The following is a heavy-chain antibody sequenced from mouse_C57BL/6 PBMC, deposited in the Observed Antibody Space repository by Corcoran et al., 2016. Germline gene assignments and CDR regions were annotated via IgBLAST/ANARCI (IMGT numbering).Heavy chain of an antibody. CDR2: INPNNGGT. Sequence: EVQLQQSGPELVKPGASVKISCKASGYTFTDYYMNWVKQSHGKSLEWIGDINPNNGGTSYNQKFKGKATLTVDKSSSIAYMELHSLTSEDSAVYYCARKGYYYGSSYVDSWGQGTTLTVSS. V-gene: IGHV1-26*01. J-gene: IGHJ2*01. CDR1: GYTFTDYY. CDR3: ARKGYYYGSSYVDS. D-gene: IGHD1-1*01.